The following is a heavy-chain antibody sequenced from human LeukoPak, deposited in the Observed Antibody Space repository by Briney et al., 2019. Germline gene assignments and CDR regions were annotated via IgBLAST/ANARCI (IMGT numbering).Heavy chain of an antibody. D-gene: IGHD3-9*01. CDR2: ISAYNGNT. V-gene: IGHV1-18*04. CDR3: ARLQTGYPAAFDI. J-gene: IGHJ3*02. Sequence: GASVKVSCKASGYTFNSHGISWVRQAPGQGLEWMGWISAYNGNTNYAQKLQGRVTMTTDTSTSTAYMELRSLRSDDTAVYYCARLQTGYPAAFDIWGQGTMVTVSS. CDR1: GYTFNSHG.